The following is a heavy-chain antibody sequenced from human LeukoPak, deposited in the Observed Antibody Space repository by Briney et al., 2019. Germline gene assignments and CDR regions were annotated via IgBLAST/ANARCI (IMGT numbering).Heavy chain of an antibody. CDR3: ARSLVVVIDYYYYMDV. D-gene: IGHD3-22*01. J-gene: IGHJ6*03. Sequence: SVKVSCKASGGTFSSYTISWVRQAPGQGLEWMGRIIPILGTANYAQKFQGRVTITADESTSTAYMELSSLRSEDTAVYYCARSLVVVIDYYYYMDVWGKGTTVTVSS. V-gene: IGHV1-69*08. CDR2: IIPILGTA. CDR1: GGTFSSYT.